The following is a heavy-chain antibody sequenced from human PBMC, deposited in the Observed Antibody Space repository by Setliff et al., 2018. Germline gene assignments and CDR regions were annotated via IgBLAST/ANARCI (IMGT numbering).Heavy chain of an antibody. CDR3: ARAQVVFAISAPVWYFEV. Sequence: PSETLSLTCVVYGGSFSGYQWSWIRQPPGKGLEWLGEINHSGSTNYNPSLKSRVSISVEKSKNQFSLKLTSVTAADTAVYYCARAQVVFAISAPVWYFEVWGRGTQVTVSS. CDR1: GGSFSGYQ. J-gene: IGHJ2*01. D-gene: IGHD2-21*01. CDR2: INHSGST. V-gene: IGHV4-34*01.